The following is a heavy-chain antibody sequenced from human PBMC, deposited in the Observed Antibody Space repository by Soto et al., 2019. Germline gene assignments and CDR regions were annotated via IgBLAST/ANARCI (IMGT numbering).Heavy chain of an antibody. CDR1: GYTFTGYY. D-gene: IGHD2-15*01. CDR3: ARARIGPTPSCDY. J-gene: IGHJ4*02. CDR2: INPNSGGT. V-gene: IGHV1-2*02. Sequence: ASVKVSCKASGYTFTGYYMHWVRQAPGQGLEWMGWINPNSGGTNYAQKFQGRVTMTRDTSISTAYMELSRLRSDDTAVYYCARARIGPTPSCDYWGQGTLVTVSS.